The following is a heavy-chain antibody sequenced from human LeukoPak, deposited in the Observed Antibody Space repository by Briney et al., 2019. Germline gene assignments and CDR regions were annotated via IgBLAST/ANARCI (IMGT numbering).Heavy chain of an antibody. CDR3: AKHYYDTSGTPRYFDY. CDR2: ISGSGGST. J-gene: IGHJ4*02. V-gene: IGHV3-23*01. Sequence: PGGSLRLSCAASGFTFSSYAMSWVRQAPGKGLEWVSAISGSGGSTYYADSVKGRFTISRDNSKNTLYLQMNSLRDEDTAVYYCAKHYYDTSGTPRYFDYWGQGTLVTVSS. CDR1: GFTFSSYA. D-gene: IGHD3-22*01.